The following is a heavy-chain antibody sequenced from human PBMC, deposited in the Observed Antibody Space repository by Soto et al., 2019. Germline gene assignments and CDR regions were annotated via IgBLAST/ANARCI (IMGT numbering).Heavy chain of an antibody. CDR2: ISGSGGST. Sequence: LRLSCAASGFTFSSYAMSWVRQAPGKGLEWVSAISGSGGSTYYADSVKGRFTISRDNSKNTLYLQMNSLRAEDTAVYYCAKDQEAAMIVVVITTYFDYWGQGTLVTVSS. V-gene: IGHV3-23*01. CDR3: AKDQEAAMIVVVITTYFDY. J-gene: IGHJ4*02. D-gene: IGHD3-22*01. CDR1: GFTFSSYA.